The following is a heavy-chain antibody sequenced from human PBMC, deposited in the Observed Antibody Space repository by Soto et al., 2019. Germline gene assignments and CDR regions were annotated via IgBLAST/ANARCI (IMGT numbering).Heavy chain of an antibody. Sequence: GESLKISCKGSGYTFTDYWIGWVRQLPGKGLEWMGIIYPGDSDTRYSPSFQGHVTITVDKSTSTAYLQWNTLKASDTAMYYCERRAVARWYFDLWGRGTLVTVSS. V-gene: IGHV5-51*01. D-gene: IGHD6-19*01. J-gene: IGHJ2*01. CDR1: GYTFTDYW. CDR2: IYPGDSDT. CDR3: ERRAVARWYFDL.